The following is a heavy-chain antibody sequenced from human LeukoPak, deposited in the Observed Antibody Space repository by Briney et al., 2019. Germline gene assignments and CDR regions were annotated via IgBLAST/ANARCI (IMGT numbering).Heavy chain of an antibody. CDR2: IYYSGST. Sequence: KASETLSLTCSVSGGSVSSVSYYWSWLRQPPGKGLEWIGSIYYSGSTYYNPSLKSRGTISGDSSKNQCSLILRSVTAADTAVYYCARQITSHGTWEWDVIDCWGQGTLVTVSS. V-gene: IGHV4-39*01. J-gene: IGHJ4*02. D-gene: IGHD3-16*01. CDR1: GGSVSSVSYY. CDR3: ARQITSHGTWEWDVIDC.